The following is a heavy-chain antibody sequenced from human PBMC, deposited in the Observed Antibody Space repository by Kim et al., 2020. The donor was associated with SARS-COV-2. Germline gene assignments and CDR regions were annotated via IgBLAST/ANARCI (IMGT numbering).Heavy chain of an antibody. CDR3: ARPAVVCADWYFDL. D-gene: IGHD3-22*01. J-gene: IGHJ2*01. V-gene: IGHV3-30*04. CDR2: MSYDGSSE. Sequence: GGSLRLSCAASGLSVSSYAMHWVRQAPGRGLEWVALMSYDGSSEFYADSVKGRFTISRDNAKNTLYLQLSSLRTEDTAVYYCARPAVVCADWYFDLWGRG. CDR1: GLSVSSYA.